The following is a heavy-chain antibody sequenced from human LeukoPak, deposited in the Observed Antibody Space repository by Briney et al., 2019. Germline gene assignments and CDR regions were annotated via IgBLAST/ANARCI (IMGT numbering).Heavy chain of an antibody. D-gene: IGHD3-22*01. CDR3: ARESPIIVLNWFDP. J-gene: IGHJ5*02. CDR1: GGYIGSSSYY. Sequence: PSETLSLTCTVSGGYIGSSSYYWGCSRQPPGKGLEWIGSIYYSGSTYYNPSLKSRVTISVDTSKNQFSLKLSSVTAADTAVYYCARESPIIVLNWFDPWGQGTLVTVSS. V-gene: IGHV4-39*07. CDR2: IYYSGST.